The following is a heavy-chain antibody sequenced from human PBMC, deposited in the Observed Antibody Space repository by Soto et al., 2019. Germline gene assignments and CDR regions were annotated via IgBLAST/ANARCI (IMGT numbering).Heavy chain of an antibody. CDR2: IYYSGST. CDR1: GGSISNDNW. J-gene: IGHJ6*04. V-gene: IGHV4-39*01. Sequence: SETLSLTCAVAGGSISNDNWWSWIRQHPGKGLEWIGSIYYSGSTYYNPSLKSRVTISVDTSKNQFSLKLSSVTAADTAVYYYVSRAMVLYYSGMAVWGKGTTVPVSS. D-gene: IGHD5-18*01. CDR3: VSRAMVLYYSGMAV.